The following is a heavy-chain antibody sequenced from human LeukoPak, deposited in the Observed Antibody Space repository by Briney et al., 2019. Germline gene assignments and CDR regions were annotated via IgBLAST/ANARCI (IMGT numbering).Heavy chain of an antibody. D-gene: IGHD6-13*01. Sequence: SETLSLTCGVYGGSFSDYFWTWIRQPPGKGLEWIGEIERGGSTVYSPTLKSRVTMSLDTSKIQFSLRLTSVTAADTAVYFCARGGLAGSSWSWFDPWGQGTLVTVSS. CDR3: ARGGLAGSSWSWFDP. J-gene: IGHJ5*02. V-gene: IGHV4-34*01. CDR2: IERGGST. CDR1: GGSFSDYF.